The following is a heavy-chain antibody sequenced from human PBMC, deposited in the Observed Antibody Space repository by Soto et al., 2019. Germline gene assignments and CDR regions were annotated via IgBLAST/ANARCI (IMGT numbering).Heavy chain of an antibody. Sequence: SQTLSLTCAISGDSVSSNSAAWNWIRQSPSRGLEWLGRTYYRSKWYNDYAVSVKSRITINPDTSKNQFSLQLNSVTPEDTAVYYCARVTMVRGVMFRAFDYWGQGTLVTVSS. CDR2: TYYRSKWYN. CDR3: ARVTMVRGVMFRAFDY. V-gene: IGHV6-1*01. CDR1: GDSVSSNSAA. D-gene: IGHD3-10*01. J-gene: IGHJ4*02.